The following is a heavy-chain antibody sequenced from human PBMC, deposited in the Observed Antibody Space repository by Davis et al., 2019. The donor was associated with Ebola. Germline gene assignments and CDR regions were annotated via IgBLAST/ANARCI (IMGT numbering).Heavy chain of an antibody. CDR1: GFTVSTNY. Sequence: LKISCAASGFTVSTNYMSWVRQAPGKGLEWVSVIYSGGNTDYADSVKGRFTISRHDSTNTLYLQLNSLRVEDTALYYCARNDFTMVRGRLGHYYYYYGMDVWGQGTTVAVSS. CDR2: IYSGGNT. CDR3: ARNDFTMVRGRLGHYYYYYGMDV. D-gene: IGHD3-10*01. V-gene: IGHV3-53*04. J-gene: IGHJ6*02.